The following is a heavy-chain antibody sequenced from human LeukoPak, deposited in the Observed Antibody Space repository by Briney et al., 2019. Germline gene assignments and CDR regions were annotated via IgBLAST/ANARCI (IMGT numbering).Heavy chain of an antibody. CDR2: IKQDGSEK. CDR1: GFTFSDFW. CDR3: ARDIGYGDY. Sequence: GGSLRLSCAASGFTFSDFWVEWFRQAPGKGLEWVASIKQDGSEKNYVDSVKGRFTISRDNAKNSLYLQMNSLRAEDTAVYYCARDIGYGDYWGQGTLVTVSS. J-gene: IGHJ4*02. V-gene: IGHV3-7*01. D-gene: IGHD5-12*01.